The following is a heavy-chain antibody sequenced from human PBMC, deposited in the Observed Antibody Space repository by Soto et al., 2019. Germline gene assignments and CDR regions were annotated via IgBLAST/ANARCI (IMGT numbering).Heavy chain of an antibody. D-gene: IGHD1-26*01. V-gene: IGHV1-46*01. Sequence: ASVKVSCKASGYTFTSYYIHWVLQAPGQGLEWVGVINPSTGSTRYAEKFQGRVTMTRDTSTSTVNMELRSLRSEDTAVYYCARSEWELSRFDYWGQGTLVTVSS. CDR3: ARSEWELSRFDY. J-gene: IGHJ4*02. CDR1: GYTFTSYY. CDR2: INPSTGST.